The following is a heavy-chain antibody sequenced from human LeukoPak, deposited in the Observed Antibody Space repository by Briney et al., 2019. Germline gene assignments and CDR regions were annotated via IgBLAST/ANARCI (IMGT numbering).Heavy chain of an antibody. J-gene: IGHJ4*02. CDR1: GGSTSGYY. V-gene: IGHV4-59*01. Sequence: SETLSLTCTVSGGSTSGYYWSWVRQSPEKGLESIGFIYYTGTTYYNPSLKSRLTISIDTSQNQFSLRLTSVTAADTAVYYCARFSKYSDTSAHYLDYWGQGTLVSVSS. CDR3: ARFSKYSDTSAHYLDY. CDR2: IYYTGTT. D-gene: IGHD3-22*01.